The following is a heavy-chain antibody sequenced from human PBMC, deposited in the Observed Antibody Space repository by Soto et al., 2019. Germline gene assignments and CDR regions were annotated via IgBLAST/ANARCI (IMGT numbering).Heavy chain of an antibody. V-gene: IGHV4-59*01. CDR1: GDSISSYY. CDR3: ASHGSGYYGWYDC. J-gene: IGHJ4*02. CDR2: ISYTGST. D-gene: IGHD3-3*01. Sequence: QVQLQESGPGLEKPSETLSLTCTVSGDSISSYYLTWIRQSPGKGLEWIGYISYTGSTSYNPSLKSRVTFSVDTSKNQFSLNLKSVTAADTAVYYCASHGSGYYGWYDCWGQGTLVTVSS.